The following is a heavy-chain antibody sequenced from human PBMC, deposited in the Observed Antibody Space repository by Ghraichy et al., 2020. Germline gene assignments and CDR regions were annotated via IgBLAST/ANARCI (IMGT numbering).Heavy chain of an antibody. V-gene: IGHV4-31*03. J-gene: IGHJ4*02. D-gene: IGHD3-22*01. CDR1: GGSISSGGYY. CDR2: IYYSGST. Sequence: SETLSLTCTVSGGSISSGGYYWSWIRQHPGKGLEWIGYIYYSGSTYYNPSLKSRVTISVDTSKNQFSLKLSSVTAADTAVYYCARGVQVITTLYFDYWGQGTLVTVSS. CDR3: ARGVQVITTLYFDY.